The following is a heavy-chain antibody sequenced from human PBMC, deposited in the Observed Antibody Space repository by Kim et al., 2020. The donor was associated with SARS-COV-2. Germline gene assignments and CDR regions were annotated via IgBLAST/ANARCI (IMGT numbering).Heavy chain of an antibody. V-gene: IGHV3-23*01. Sequence: YHAASVKGRFTISRDNSKNTLYLQMNRLRAEDTAVYYCAKGRAATGWFDPWGQGTLVTVSS. CDR3: AKGRAATGWFDP. J-gene: IGHJ5*02.